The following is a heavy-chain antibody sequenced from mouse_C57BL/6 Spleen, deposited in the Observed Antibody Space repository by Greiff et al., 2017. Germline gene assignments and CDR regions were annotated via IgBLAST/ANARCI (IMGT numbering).Heavy chain of an antibody. V-gene: IGHV1-64*01. CDR3: ARGILRSYFDY. J-gene: IGHJ2*01. CDR2: IHPNSGST. D-gene: IGHD1-1*01. Sequence: QVQLQQPGAELVKPGASVKLSCQASGFTFTSYWMHWVKQRPGQGLEWIGMIHPNSGSTNYNEKFKSKATLTVDKSTSTAYMQLSSLTSEDSAVYYCARGILRSYFDYWGQGTTLTVSS. CDR1: GFTFTSYW.